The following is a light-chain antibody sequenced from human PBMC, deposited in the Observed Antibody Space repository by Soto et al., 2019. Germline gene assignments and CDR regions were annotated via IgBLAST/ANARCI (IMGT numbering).Light chain of an antibody. Sequence: EIVLTQSPGTLSLPPGEGATVSCRASQSVSRGLLAWYQQKPGQAPRLLIYDASSRASGVPDRFSGSGSGTDFTLTISRLEPEDSAVYFCQQYGVSSPGTFGQGTKVEI. J-gene: IGKJ1*01. CDR2: DAS. V-gene: IGKV3-20*01. CDR3: QQYGVSSPGT. CDR1: QSVSRGL.